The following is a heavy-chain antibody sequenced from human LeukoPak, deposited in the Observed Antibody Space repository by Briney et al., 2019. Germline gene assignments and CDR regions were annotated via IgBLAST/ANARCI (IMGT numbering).Heavy chain of an antibody. D-gene: IGHD3-3*01. CDR1: GYTFTSYG. Sequence: ASVKVSCKASGYTFTSYGISWVRQAPGQGLEWMAWISAYNGNTNYAQKLQGRVTMTTDTSTSTAYMELRSLRSDDTAVYYCATGITIFGVTNRRRPTYAAFDIWGQGTMVTVSS. J-gene: IGHJ3*02. CDR3: ATGITIFGVTNRRRPTYAAFDI. CDR2: ISAYNGNT. V-gene: IGHV1-18*01.